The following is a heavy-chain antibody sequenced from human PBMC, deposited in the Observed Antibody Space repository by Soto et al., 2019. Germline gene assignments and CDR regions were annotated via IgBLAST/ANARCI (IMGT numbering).Heavy chain of an antibody. CDR2: VYHTGRT. Sequence: KSSETLSLTCTVPGGSFKSGSYSWSWIRQPPGKGLEWIGYVYHTGRTSYNPSLKSRVSISMDTSKNQFSLNLDSVTAADTAVYFCARDFAYFDSWGQGTLVTVSS. CDR3: ARDFAYFDS. D-gene: IGHD3-3*01. CDR1: GGSFKSGSYS. V-gene: IGHV4-61*01. J-gene: IGHJ4*02.